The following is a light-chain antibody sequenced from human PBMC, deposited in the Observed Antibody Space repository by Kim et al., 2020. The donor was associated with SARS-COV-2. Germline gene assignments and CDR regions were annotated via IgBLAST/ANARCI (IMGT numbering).Light chain of an antibody. Sequence: QRVLISCTGSSSNIGAGYDVHWYQQLPGTAPKFLVYINNNRPSGVPDRFSTSKSGTSASLAITGLQAEDEADYYCQSFDNSLSSYVFGTGTKVTVL. CDR2: INN. CDR3: QSFDNSLSSYV. J-gene: IGLJ1*01. CDR1: SSNIGAGYD. V-gene: IGLV1-40*01.